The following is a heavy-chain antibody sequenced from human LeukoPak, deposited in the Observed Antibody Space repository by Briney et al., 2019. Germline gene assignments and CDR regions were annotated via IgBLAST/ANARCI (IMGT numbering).Heavy chain of an antibody. CDR2: IYPGDSDT. J-gene: IGHJ6*02. CDR3: ARHCGSYFYYYGMDV. D-gene: IGHD1-26*01. Sequence: GESLKISCKGSGYSFTSYWIGWVRQMPGKGLEWMGIIYPGDSDTRYSPSFQGQVTISADKSISTAYLQWSSLKASDTAMYYRARHCGSYFYYYGMDVWGQGTTVTVSS. CDR1: GYSFTSYW. V-gene: IGHV5-51*01.